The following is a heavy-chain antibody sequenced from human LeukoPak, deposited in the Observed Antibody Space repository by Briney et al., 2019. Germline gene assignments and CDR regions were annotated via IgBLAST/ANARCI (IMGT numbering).Heavy chain of an antibody. V-gene: IGHV3-7*01. CDR1: GFTFSSYG. CDR3: ARDEGWLSALDF. CDR2: IKQDGSEK. Sequence: GGSLRLSCAASGFTFSSYGMHWVRQAPGKGLEWVASIKQDGSEKYYGDSVKGRFTISRDNADNSLYLQMNSLRVGDTAVYYCARDEGWLSALDFWGQGTPVTVSS. J-gene: IGHJ4*02. D-gene: IGHD3-22*01.